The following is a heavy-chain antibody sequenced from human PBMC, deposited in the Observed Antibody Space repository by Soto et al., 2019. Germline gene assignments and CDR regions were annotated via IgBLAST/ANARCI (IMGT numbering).Heavy chain of an antibody. CDR2: IIPIFGTA. V-gene: IGHV1-69*13. CDR1: GGTFSSYA. CDR3: ARGNSPPPGDIVVVPARRPDWFDP. Sequence: GASVKVSCKASGGTFSSYAISWVRQAPGQGLEWMGGIIPIFGTANYAQKFQGRVTITADESTSTAYMELSSLRSEDTAVYYCARGNSPPPGDIVVVPARRPDWFDPWGQGTLVTVSS. J-gene: IGHJ5*02. D-gene: IGHD2-2*01.